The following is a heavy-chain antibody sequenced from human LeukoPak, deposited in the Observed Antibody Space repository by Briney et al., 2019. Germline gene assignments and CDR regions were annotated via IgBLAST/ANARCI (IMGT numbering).Heavy chain of an antibody. J-gene: IGHJ4*02. CDR2: IYYSGHT. D-gene: IGHD1-26*01. V-gene: IGHV4-39*01. Sequence: SETLSLTCTVSGAPITTSNHYWGWIRQTPGKTLEWIANIYYSGHTLYNPSLKSRALISVDTSSNQFSLRLTSVTAADTAVYYCAAPSGPTYYSPVDFWGQGTSVSVSP. CDR3: AAPSGPTYYSPVDF. CDR1: GAPITTSNHY.